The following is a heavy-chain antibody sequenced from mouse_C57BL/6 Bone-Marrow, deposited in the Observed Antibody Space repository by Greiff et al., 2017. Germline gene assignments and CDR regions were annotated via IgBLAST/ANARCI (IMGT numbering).Heavy chain of an antibody. D-gene: IGHD1-1*01. CDR1: GYTFTSYW. J-gene: IGHJ4*01. CDR3: ERIPHYYGSPLAMDY. CDR2: INPSSGYT. V-gene: IGHV1-7*01. Sequence: QVQLQQSGAELAKPGASVKLSCKASGYTFTSYWMHWVKQRPGQGLEWIGYINPSSGYTKYNQKFKDKATLTADKSSSSAYMQLSSLTYENAAVYDCERIPHYYGSPLAMDYWGQGTSVTGSS.